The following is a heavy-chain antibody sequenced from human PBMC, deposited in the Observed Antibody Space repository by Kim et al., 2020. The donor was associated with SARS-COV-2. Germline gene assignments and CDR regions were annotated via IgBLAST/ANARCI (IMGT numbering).Heavy chain of an antibody. Sequence: GGSLRLSCAASGFTFSSYGMHWVRQAPGKGLEWVAVIWYDGSNKYYADSVKGRFTISRDNSKNTLYLQMNSLRAEDTAVYYCAKGYYYGSGRPDVWGQGTTVTVSS. D-gene: IGHD3-10*01. CDR3: AKGYYYGSGRPDV. J-gene: IGHJ6*02. CDR2: IWYDGSNK. CDR1: GFTFSSYG. V-gene: IGHV3-33*06.